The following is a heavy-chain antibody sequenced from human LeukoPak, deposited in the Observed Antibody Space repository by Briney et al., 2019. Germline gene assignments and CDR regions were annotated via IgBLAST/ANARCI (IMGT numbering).Heavy chain of an antibody. CDR1: GDSISSSDYY. CDR3: AREALGYYYDSSAEEVDY. J-gene: IGHJ4*02. Sequence: SETLSLTCTVSGDSISSSDYYWGWIRQPPGKGLEWIGIIYYSASASASASTYYNPSLKSRVTIFGDTSKNQFSLKLSSVTAADTAVYYCAREALGYYYDSSAEEVDYWGQGTLVTVSS. D-gene: IGHD3-22*01. V-gene: IGHV4-39*02. CDR2: IYYSASASASAST.